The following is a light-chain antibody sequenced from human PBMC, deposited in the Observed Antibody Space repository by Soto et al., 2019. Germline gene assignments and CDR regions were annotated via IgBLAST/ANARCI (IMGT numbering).Light chain of an antibody. CDR1: QNIERW. Sequence: DIPLSQSPSTLSVSVTDRARLTCRASQNIERWQAWYQQKPGKAPKLLLYDVSTLERGVPSRFSGSGSATEFTLTISSLQPEDFATYYCQKYNSFWTFGQGTKVDIK. CDR2: DVS. CDR3: QKYNSFWT. J-gene: IGKJ1*01. V-gene: IGKV1-5*01.